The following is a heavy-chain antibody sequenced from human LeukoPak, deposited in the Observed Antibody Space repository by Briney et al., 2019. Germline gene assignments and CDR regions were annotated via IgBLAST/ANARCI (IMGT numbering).Heavy chain of an antibody. Sequence: VKFSCKASGYTFTNYGITWVRQAPGHGHEGMGWIIAYNGNTNYAQKFQGRVTMTTDTSTSTAYMELRSLRSDDTAEYYWAREKPWGYGSGSDGMDVWGKGTAVTVSS. J-gene: IGHJ6*04. V-gene: IGHV1-18*04. D-gene: IGHD3-10*01. CDR2: IIAYNGNT. CDR3: AREKPWGYGSGSDGMDV. CDR1: GYTFTNYG.